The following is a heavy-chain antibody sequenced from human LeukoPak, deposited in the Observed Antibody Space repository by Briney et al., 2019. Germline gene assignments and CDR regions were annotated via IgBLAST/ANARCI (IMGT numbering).Heavy chain of an antibody. D-gene: IGHD3-3*01. V-gene: IGHV3-15*01. Sequence: PGGSLRLSCAASGFTFSNAWMSWVRQAPGKGLEWVGRIKSKTDGGTTDYAAPVKGRFTISRDDSKNTLYLQMNSLKTEDTAVYYCTTDESTPTHYDFWSGYPYYFDYWGQGTLVTVSS. CDR1: GFTFSNAW. CDR3: TTDESTPTHYDFWSGYPYYFDY. J-gene: IGHJ4*02. CDR2: IKSKTDGGTT.